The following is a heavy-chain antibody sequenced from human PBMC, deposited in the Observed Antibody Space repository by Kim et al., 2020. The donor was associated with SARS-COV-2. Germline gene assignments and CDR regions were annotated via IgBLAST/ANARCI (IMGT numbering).Heavy chain of an antibody. D-gene: IGHD3-10*01. Sequence: GGSLRLSCAAFGFSFSRHAMHWVRQAPGKWLEWVAVMSYDGSKKHYADSVKGRFNISRDNSKYTVYLQMNSLRVEDTALYYCARDSVDSGSYLDYWGQGT. V-gene: IGHV3-30*04. CDR2: MSYDGSKK. CDR1: GFSFSRHA. CDR3: ARDSVDSGSYLDY. J-gene: IGHJ4*02.